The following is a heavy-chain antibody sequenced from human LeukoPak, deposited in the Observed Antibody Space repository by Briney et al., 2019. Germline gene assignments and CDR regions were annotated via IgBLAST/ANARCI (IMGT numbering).Heavy chain of an antibody. CDR1: GFTFSNYW. CDR3: VRLLDLDY. D-gene: IGHD3-3*01. V-gene: IGHV3-74*01. CDR2: INTDGRTT. J-gene: IGHJ4*02. Sequence: GGSLRLSCAASGFTFSNYWMHWVRQAPGKGLEWVSRINTDGRTTDYADSVKGRFTISKDNAKNTLYLQMNSLRAEDTAVYYCVRLLDLDYWGQGTLVTVSS.